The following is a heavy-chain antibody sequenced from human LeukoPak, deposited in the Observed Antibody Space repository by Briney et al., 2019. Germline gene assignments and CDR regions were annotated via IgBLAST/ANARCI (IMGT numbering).Heavy chain of an antibody. CDR3: ARDKGLAAAGHWYFDL. V-gene: IGHV4-59*01. CDR1: GGSLSSYY. CDR2: IYYSGST. D-gene: IGHD6-13*01. Sequence: RASETLSLTCTVSGGSLSSYYWSWIRQPPGKGLEWIGYIYYSGSTNYNPSLKSRVTISGDTSKNQFSLKLSSVTAADTAVYYCARDKGLAAAGHWYFDLWGRGTLVTASS. J-gene: IGHJ2*01.